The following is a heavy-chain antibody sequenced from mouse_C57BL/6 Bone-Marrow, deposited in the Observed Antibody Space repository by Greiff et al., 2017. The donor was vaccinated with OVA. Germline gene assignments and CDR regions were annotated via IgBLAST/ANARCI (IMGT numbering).Heavy chain of an antibody. D-gene: IGHD2-2*01. CDR1: GFTFSDYY. V-gene: IGHV5-12*01. J-gene: IGHJ4*01. Sequence: DVKLVESGGGLVQPGGSLKLSCAASGFTFSDYYMYWVRQTPEKRLEWVAYISNGGGSTYYPDTVKGRFTISRDNAKNTLYLQMSRLKSEDTAMYYCARRVRGAMDYWGQGTSVTVSS. CDR3: ARRVRGAMDY. CDR2: ISNGGGST.